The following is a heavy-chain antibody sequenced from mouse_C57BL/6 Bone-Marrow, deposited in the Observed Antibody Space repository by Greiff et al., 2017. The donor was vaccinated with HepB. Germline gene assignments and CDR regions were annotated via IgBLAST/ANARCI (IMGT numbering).Heavy chain of an antibody. V-gene: IGHV14-4*01. J-gene: IGHJ3*01. Sequence: EVKLMESGAELVRPGASVKLSCTASGFNIKDDYMHWVKQRPEQGLEWIGWIDPENGDTEYASKFQGKATITADTSSNTAYLQLSSLTSEDTAVYYCTTSDYYSNLFAYWGQGTLVTVSA. CDR3: TTSDYYSNLFAY. CDR1: GFNIKDDY. CDR2: IDPENGDT. D-gene: IGHD2-5*01.